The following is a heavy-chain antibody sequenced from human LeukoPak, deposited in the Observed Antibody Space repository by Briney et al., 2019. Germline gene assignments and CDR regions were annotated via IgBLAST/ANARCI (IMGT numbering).Heavy chain of an antibody. Sequence: SETLSLTCNVSGASISDYYWSWVRQSPEKGLEWIASLLFRGTAHYNPSLRSRVAISVDTSKNQFSLKLSSVTAADTAVYYCARIIESDYYDSSGYYSAFDIWGQGTMVTVSS. CDR2: LLFRGTA. CDR3: ARIIESDYYDSSGYYSAFDI. CDR1: GASISDYY. D-gene: IGHD3-22*01. J-gene: IGHJ3*02. V-gene: IGHV4-59*01.